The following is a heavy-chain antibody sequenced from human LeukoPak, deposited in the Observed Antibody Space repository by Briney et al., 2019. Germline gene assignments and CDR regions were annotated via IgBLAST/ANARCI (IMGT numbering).Heavy chain of an antibody. V-gene: IGHV4-59*01. J-gene: IGHJ5*02. D-gene: IGHD2-15*01. CDR2: IYYSGST. Sequence: SETLSLTCTVSGGSISSYYWSWIRQPPGKGLEWIGYIYYSGSTNYNPSLKSRVTISVDTSKNQFSLKLSSVTAADTAVYYCARGADCSGGSCYPGNWFDPWGQGTLVTVSS. CDR1: GGSISSYY. CDR3: ARGADCSGGSCYPGNWFDP.